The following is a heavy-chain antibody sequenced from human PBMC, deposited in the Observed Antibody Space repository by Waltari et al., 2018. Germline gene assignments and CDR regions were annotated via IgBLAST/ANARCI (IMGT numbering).Heavy chain of an antibody. J-gene: IGHJ4*02. CDR3: ARDRKMAVHPGEVGFDY. V-gene: IGHV1-69*12. D-gene: IGHD1-1*01. CDR2: IIPIFGTA. Sequence: QVQLVQSGAEVKKPGSSVKVSCKASGGTFSSYAISWVRQAPGQGLEWMGGIIPIFGTANYAQKFQGRVTITADESTSTAYMELSSLRSEDTAVYYCARDRKMAVHPGEVGFDYWGQGTLVTVSS. CDR1: GGTFSSYA.